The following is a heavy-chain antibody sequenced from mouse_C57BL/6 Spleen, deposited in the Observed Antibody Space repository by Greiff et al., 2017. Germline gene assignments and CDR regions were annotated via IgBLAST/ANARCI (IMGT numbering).Heavy chain of an antibody. D-gene: IGHD2-3*01. Sequence: QVQLQQSGPELVKPGASVKISCKASGYAFSSSWMNWVKQRPGKGLEWIGRIYPGDGDTNYNGKFKGKATLTADKSSSTAYMQLSSLTSEDSAVYFCARPDGYYPYYYAMDYWGQGTSVTVSS. J-gene: IGHJ4*01. CDR1: GYAFSSSW. CDR3: ARPDGYYPYYYAMDY. CDR2: IYPGDGDT. V-gene: IGHV1-82*01.